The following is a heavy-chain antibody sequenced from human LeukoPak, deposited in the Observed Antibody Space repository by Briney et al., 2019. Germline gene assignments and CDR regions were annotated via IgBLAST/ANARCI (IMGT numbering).Heavy chain of an antibody. D-gene: IGHD3-10*01. CDR3: AKGSKGGMIVPGERPKYFQE. CDR1: GFTASSNY. J-gene: IGHJ1*01. V-gene: IGHV3-66*01. CDR2: IYSGGST. Sequence: GGSLRLSCAASGFTASSNYMSWVRQAPGKGLEWVSVIYSGGSTYYADSVKGRFTISRDNSKNTLYLQMNSLRAEDTAVYYCAKGSKGGMIVPGERPKYFQEWGQGTLVTVSS.